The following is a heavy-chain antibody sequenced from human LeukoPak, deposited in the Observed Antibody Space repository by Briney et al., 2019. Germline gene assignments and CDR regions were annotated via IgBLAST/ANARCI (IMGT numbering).Heavy chain of an antibody. CDR2: INHSGST. Sequence: SETLSLTCAVYGGSFSGYYWSWIRQPPGKGLEWIGEINHSGSTNYNPSLKSRVTISVDTSKNQFSLKLSSVTAADTAVYYCARIAVAGPDYWGQGTLVTVSS. J-gene: IGHJ4*02. CDR3: ARIAVAGPDY. D-gene: IGHD6-19*01. CDR1: GGSFSGYY. V-gene: IGHV4-34*01.